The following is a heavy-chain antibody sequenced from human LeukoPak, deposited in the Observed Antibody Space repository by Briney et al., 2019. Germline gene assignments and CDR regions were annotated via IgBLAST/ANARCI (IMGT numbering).Heavy chain of an antibody. J-gene: IGHJ4*02. D-gene: IGHD6-13*01. CDR2: ISGSGGGT. CDR1: GFTFSGYA. V-gene: IGHV3-23*01. CDR3: AKACIPAAGQDYFDY. Sequence: TAGSLRLSCAASGFTFSGYAMTWVRQAPGKGLELVAAISGSGGGTYYADSVKGRFTISRDNSKNTLYVQMTSLRAEDTAVYYCAKACIPAAGQDYFDYWGQGTLVTVSS.